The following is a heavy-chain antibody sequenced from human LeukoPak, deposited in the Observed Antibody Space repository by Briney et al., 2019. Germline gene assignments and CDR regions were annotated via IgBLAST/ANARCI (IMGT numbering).Heavy chain of an antibody. J-gene: IGHJ5*02. V-gene: IGHV3-23*01. CDR3: AKDLSIFGVVNWFDP. CDR1: GFTFSSYG. CDR2: ISGSGGST. D-gene: IGHD3-3*01. Sequence: GGSLRLSCAASGFTFSSYGMHWVRQAPGKGLEWVSAISGSGGSTYYADSVKGRFTISRDNSKNTLYLQMNSLRAEDTAVYYCAKDLSIFGVVNWFDPWGQGTLVTVSS.